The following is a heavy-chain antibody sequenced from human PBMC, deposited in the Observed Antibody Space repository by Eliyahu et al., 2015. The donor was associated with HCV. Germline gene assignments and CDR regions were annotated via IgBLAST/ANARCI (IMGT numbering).Heavy chain of an antibody. D-gene: IGHD2-2*01. CDR2: VSGSGSST. CDR1: GFTFSXYA. J-gene: IGHJ4*02. V-gene: IGHV3-23*01. CDR3: AKEEKGSSSPALSPYS. Sequence: EVHLLESGGGLVQPGGSLRLTCAASGFTFSXYAMNWVRQAPGKGLEWVSAVSGSGSSTHYADSVKGRFTISRDNSKNTLYLQMNSLRVEDTAVYYCAKEEKGSSSPALSPYSWGQGTLVTVSS.